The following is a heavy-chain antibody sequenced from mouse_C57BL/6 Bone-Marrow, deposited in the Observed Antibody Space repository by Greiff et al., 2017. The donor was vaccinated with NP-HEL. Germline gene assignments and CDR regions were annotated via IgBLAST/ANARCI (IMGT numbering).Heavy chain of an antibody. D-gene: IGHD2-3*01. V-gene: IGHV5-17*01. CDR2: ISSGSSTI. Sequence: EVQRVESGGGLVKPGGSLKLSCAASGFTFSDYGMHWVRQAPEKGLEWVAYISSGSSTIYYADTVKGRFTISRDNAKNTLFLQMTSLRSEDTAMYYCARGRDGYPSWFAYWGQGTLVTVSA. CDR1: GFTFSDYG. J-gene: IGHJ3*01. CDR3: ARGRDGYPSWFAY.